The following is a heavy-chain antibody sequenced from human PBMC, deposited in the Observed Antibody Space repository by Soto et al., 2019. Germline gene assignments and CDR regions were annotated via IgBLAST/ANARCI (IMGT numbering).Heavy chain of an antibody. V-gene: IGHV5-51*01. J-gene: IGHJ5*02. CDR3: ARHNIFYWFDP. D-gene: IGHD3-3*02. CDR2: IYPGDSDT. Sequence: GESLNITCKGSGYSFTSYWIGWVRQMPGKGLEWMGIIYPGDSDTRYSPSFQGQVTISADKSISTAYLQWSSLKASDTAMYYCARHNIFYWFDPWGQGTLVSVSS. CDR1: GYSFTSYW.